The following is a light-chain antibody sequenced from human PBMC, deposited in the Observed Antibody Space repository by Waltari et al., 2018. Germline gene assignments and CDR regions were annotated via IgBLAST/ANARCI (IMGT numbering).Light chain of an antibody. Sequence: ETVMTQSPATLSVSPGERATLSCRASQSVSSNLAWYQQKPGQSPRLLIYDASTRATGIPARVSGSGSGTECTLTISSLQSEDFAVYYCQQYNNWGRTFGQGTKVEIK. CDR2: DAS. V-gene: IGKV3-15*01. CDR1: QSVSSN. CDR3: QQYNNWGRT. J-gene: IGKJ1*01.